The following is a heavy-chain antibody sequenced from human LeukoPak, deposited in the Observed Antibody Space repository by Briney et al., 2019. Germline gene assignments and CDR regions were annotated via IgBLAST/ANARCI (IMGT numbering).Heavy chain of an antibody. CDR3: ARGPLAYCGGDCYADYYGMDV. J-gene: IGHJ6*02. CDR2: ISGDGGST. D-gene: IGHD2-21*02. CDR1: GFTFDDYA. V-gene: IGHV3-43*02. Sequence: PGGSLRLSCAASGFTFDDYAMHWVRQAPGKGLEWVSLISGDGGSTYYADSVKGRFTISRDNSKNSLYLQMNSLRTEDTALYYCARGPLAYCGGDCYADYYGMDVWGQGTTVTVSS.